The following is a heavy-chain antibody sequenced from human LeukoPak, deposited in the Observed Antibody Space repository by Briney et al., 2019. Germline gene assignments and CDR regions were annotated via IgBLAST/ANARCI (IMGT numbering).Heavy chain of an antibody. Sequence: GGSPRLSCAASGFTFSSYEMNWVRQAPGKGLEWVSYISSSGSTIYYADSVKGRYTISRDNAKNSLYLQMNSLRAEDTAVYYCARARITMVRGVIIKTQSFDYWGQGTLVTVSS. CDR3: ARARITMVRGVIIKTQSFDY. V-gene: IGHV3-48*03. CDR1: GFTFSSYE. D-gene: IGHD3-10*01. J-gene: IGHJ4*02. CDR2: ISSSGSTI.